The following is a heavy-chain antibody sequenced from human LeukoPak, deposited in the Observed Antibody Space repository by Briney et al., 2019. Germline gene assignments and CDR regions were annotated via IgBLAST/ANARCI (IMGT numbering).Heavy chain of an antibody. CDR3: ARCTWCYYMDV. CDR2: ISSSSSYI. J-gene: IGHJ6*03. V-gene: IGHV3-21*04. Sequence: PGGSLRLSCAASGFTFSSYSMNWVRQAPGKGLEWVSSISSSSSYIYYADSVKGRFTISRDNSKNTLYLQVNSLRAEDTAVYYCARCTWCYYMDVWGKGTTVTVSS. CDR1: GFTFSSYS. D-gene: IGHD2-8*02.